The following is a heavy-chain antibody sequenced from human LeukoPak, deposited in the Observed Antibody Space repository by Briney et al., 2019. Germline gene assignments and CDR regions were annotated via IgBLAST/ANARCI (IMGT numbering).Heavy chain of an antibody. CDR3: ARIRKYYYDSSGYSPYYYYGMDV. J-gene: IGHJ6*02. Sequence: SETLSLTCAVYGGSFSGYYWSWIRQPPGKGLEWIGEINHSGSTNYNPSLKSRVTISVDTSKNQFSLKLSSVTAADTAVYYCARIRKYYYDSSGYSPYYYYGMDVWGQGTTVTVSS. CDR1: GGSFSGYY. CDR2: INHSGST. V-gene: IGHV4-34*01. D-gene: IGHD3-22*01.